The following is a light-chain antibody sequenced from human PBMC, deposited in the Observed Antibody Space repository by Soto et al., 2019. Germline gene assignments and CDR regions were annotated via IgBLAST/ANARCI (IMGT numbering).Light chain of an antibody. Sequence: IHMTQSRTRLSASVVDAVTITCRASESIDNALAWYQQKPGKAPKLLIFAASTLVRGVPSRFSGRGSGTEFTLTISSLQPDDFGVYYCQQYGSSLTFGQGTKVDIK. V-gene: IGKV1-5*01. CDR2: AAS. CDR3: QQYGSSLT. J-gene: IGKJ1*01. CDR1: ESIDNA.